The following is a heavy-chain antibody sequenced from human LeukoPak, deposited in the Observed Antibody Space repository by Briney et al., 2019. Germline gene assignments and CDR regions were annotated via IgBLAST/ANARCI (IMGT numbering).Heavy chain of an antibody. J-gene: IGHJ4*02. CDR2: ISNDGSDI. Sequence: GGSLRLSCAASGFTFSYYWMHWVRQAPGKGLVWVARISNDGSDIRHADSVKGRFTISRGNANNTVYLHMNSLRAEDTAVYYCARDMDEDYSGNTLDYWGRGTLVTVSS. D-gene: IGHD4-23*01. CDR1: GFTFSYYW. CDR3: ARDMDEDYSGNTLDY. V-gene: IGHV3-74*01.